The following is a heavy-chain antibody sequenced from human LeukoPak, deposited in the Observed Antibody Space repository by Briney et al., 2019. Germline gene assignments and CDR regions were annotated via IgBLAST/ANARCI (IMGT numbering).Heavy chain of an antibody. Sequence: ASVKVSCKASGYTFTGYYMHWVRQAPGQGLAWMGWINPNSGGTNYAQKFQGRVTMTRDTSISTAYMELSRLRSDDTAVYYCARALRRITMVQGVIRYWGQGTLVTVSS. CDR2: INPNSGGT. CDR1: GYTFTGYY. V-gene: IGHV1-2*02. CDR3: ARALRRITMVQGVIRY. D-gene: IGHD3-10*01. J-gene: IGHJ4*02.